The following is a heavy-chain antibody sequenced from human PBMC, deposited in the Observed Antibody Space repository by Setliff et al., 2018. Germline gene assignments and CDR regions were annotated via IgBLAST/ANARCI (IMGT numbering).Heavy chain of an antibody. CDR1: GFTFSSYS. D-gene: IGHD6-6*01. V-gene: IGHV3-48*04. CDR2: ITSSGSTK. J-gene: IGHJ4*02. CDR3: GREYSSSSY. Sequence: QPGGSLRLSCAASGFTFSSYSMSWIRQAPGKGLEWVSYITSSGSTKYYADSVKGRFTSSRDNAKNSLYLQMNSLRAEDTAVYHCGREYSSSSYWGQGILVTVSS.